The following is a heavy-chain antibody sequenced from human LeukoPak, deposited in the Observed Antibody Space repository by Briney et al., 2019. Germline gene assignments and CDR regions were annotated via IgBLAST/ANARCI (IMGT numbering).Heavy chain of an antibody. CDR1: GYTFTSYY. J-gene: IGHJ4*02. Sequence: ASVKVSCKASGYTFTSYYMHWVRQAPGQGLEWMGIINPSGGSTSYAQKFQGRVTMSRDTSTSTVDMELSSLRSDDTAVYYCARGADTAPPHYWGQGTLVTVSS. V-gene: IGHV1-46*01. CDR2: INPSGGST. D-gene: IGHD5-18*01. CDR3: ARGADTAPPHY.